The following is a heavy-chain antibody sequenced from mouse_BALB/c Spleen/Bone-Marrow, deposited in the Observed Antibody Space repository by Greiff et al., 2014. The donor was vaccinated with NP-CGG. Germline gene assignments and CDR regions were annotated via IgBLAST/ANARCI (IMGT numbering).Heavy chain of an antibody. CDR3: ARSGKVRNAMDY. Sequence: VQLVESRAELLRSGVSVKISCKGSGYTFTDYAMHWVKQSHAKSLEWIGLISNYYGDASYNQKFKGKATMTVDKSSSTAYMELARLTSEDSAIYYCARSGKVRNAMDYWGQGTSVTVS. J-gene: IGHJ4*01. CDR1: GYTFTDYA. CDR2: ISNYYGDA. D-gene: IGHD2-14*01. V-gene: IGHV1S137*01.